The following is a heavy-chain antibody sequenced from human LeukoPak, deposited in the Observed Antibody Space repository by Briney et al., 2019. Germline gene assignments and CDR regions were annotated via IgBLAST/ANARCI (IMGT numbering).Heavy chain of an antibody. V-gene: IGHV3-23*01. CDR2: INGSGGST. CDR3: AKDPSSWYSEYFQH. J-gene: IGHJ1*01. Sequence: GGSLRLSCAASGFTFSSYAMSWVRQAPGKGLEWVSAINGSGGSTYYADSVKGRFTISRDNSKNTLYLQMNSLRAEDTAVYYCAKDPSSWYSEYFQHWGQGTLVTVSS. CDR1: GFTFSSYA. D-gene: IGHD6-13*01.